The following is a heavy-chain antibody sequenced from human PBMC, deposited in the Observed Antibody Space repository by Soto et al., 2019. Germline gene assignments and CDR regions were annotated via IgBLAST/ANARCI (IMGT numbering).Heavy chain of an antibody. J-gene: IGHJ4*02. CDR1: GGSSSSSSYC. CDR2: IYYSGST. CDR3: ARQGYDFWSGYRDPYYFDY. V-gene: IGHV4-39*01. D-gene: IGHD3-3*01. Sequence: LETLSLTCTVSGGSSSSSSYCWGWIRKPPGKGLEWIGSIYYSGSTYYNPSLKSRVTISVDTSKNQFSLKLSSVTAADTAVYYCARQGYDFWSGYRDPYYFDYWGQGTLLTVSS.